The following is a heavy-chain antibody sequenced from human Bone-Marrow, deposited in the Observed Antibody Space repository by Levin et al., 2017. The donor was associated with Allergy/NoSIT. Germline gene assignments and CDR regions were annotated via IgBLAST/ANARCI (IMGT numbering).Heavy chain of an antibody. CDR3: TKDRPLTGGGVITY. J-gene: IGHJ4*02. CDR2: IKSKVDGETT. V-gene: IGHV3-15*01. D-gene: IGHD3-16*02. CDR1: GLTFSHAW. Sequence: GGSLRLSCVASGLTFSHAWMTWVRQAPGKGLEWVGRIKSKVDGETTDYAAPVKGRITISRDASQNTLYLQMNSLKTEDAGIYYCTKDRPLTGGGVITYWGQGTLVTVSS.